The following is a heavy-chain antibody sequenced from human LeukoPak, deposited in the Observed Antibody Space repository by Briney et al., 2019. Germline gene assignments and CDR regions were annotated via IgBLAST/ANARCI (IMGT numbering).Heavy chain of an antibody. Sequence: GWSLRLSCAASGLTFSSYSMNWVGQAPGKGVEWVSYISSTGGTIYYAGSVKGRFTISRDNAENSLYLQMNSLRDEDTAVYFCARAANSGSFRGYIDYWGQGTLVTVSS. CDR1: GLTFSSYS. J-gene: IGHJ4*02. V-gene: IGHV3-48*02. CDR3: ARAANSGSFRGYIDY. D-gene: IGHD1-26*01. CDR2: ISSTGGTI.